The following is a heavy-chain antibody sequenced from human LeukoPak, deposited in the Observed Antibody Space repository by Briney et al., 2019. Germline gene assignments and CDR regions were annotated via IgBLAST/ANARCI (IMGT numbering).Heavy chain of an antibody. CDR2: ISNSSPNI. Sequence: GGSLRLSCAASGLTFISYSMNWVRQAPGKGLEWVSSISNSSPNIYYADSVKGRFTIARDSAKDSLFLQMNSLRAEDTAVYYCARALHDSSGYYFDYWGQGTLVTVSS. CDR3: ARALHDSSGYYFDY. D-gene: IGHD3-22*01. V-gene: IGHV3-21*01. J-gene: IGHJ4*02. CDR1: GLTFISYS.